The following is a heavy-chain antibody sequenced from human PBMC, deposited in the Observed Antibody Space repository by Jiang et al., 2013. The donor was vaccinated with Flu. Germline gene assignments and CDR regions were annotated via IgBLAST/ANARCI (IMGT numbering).Heavy chain of an antibody. CDR1: GGSTSSYY. CDR3: ARGVTSGWY. V-gene: IGHV4-59*01. CDR2: VYFSGST. D-gene: IGHD2-2*01. Sequence: GSGLVKPSETLSLTCTVSGGSTSSYYWTWIRQSPVKGLEWIGYVYFSGSTNYNPSLQSRVTISEDTSNNQFSLTMTSVTAADTAVYYCARGVTSGWY. J-gene: IGHJ2*01.